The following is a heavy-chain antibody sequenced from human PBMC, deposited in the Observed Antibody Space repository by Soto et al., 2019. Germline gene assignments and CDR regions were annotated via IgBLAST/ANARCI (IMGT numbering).Heavy chain of an antibody. CDR2: IWYDGRNK. CDR1: EFAFNTYA. V-gene: IGHV3-33*01. Sequence: GGSLRLSCVASEFAFNTYAIHWVRQAPGQGLEWVAVIWYDGRNKYSADSVKGRFTISRDNAKNSLYLQMNSLRADDTAVYYCARMGNLVFGFWGQGTLVTVSS. CDR3: ARMGNLVFGF. J-gene: IGHJ4*02.